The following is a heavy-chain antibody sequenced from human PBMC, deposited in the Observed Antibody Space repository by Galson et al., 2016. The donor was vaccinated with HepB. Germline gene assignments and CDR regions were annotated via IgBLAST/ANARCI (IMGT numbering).Heavy chain of an antibody. D-gene: IGHD3-22*01. J-gene: IGHJ4*02. CDR2: LDPSGNT. V-gene: IGHV4-4*07. Sequence: SETLSLTCTVSGASISSAYWTWIRQPAGRGLEWVGRLDPSGNTNYSPSLRGRLTISPVTSKNQFSLKLSSVTAADTAVYYCARSDPNFFDTRGYYPLDSWGQGALVTVSS. CDR3: ARSDPNFFDTRGYYPLDS. CDR1: GASISSAY.